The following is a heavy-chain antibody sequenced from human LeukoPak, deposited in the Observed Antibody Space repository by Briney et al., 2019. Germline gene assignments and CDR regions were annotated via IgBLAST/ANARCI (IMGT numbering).Heavy chain of an antibody. CDR1: GYSFTSYW. V-gene: IGHV5-10-1*01. CDR3: ANHCSSTSCYVQGSDAFDI. D-gene: IGHD2-2*01. Sequence: ESPKIFCRGSGYSFTSYWIRRVRQMPGEGRVWFGTIDPSDSYNNYSASFVGDSTIFAGEYISTAYLQWSSLKASDTAMYYCANHCSSTSCYVQGSDAFDIWGQGTMATVSS. CDR2: IDPSDSYN. J-gene: IGHJ3*02.